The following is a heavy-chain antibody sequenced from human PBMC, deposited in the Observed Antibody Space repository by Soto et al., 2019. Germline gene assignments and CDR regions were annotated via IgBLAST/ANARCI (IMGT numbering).Heavy chain of an antibody. V-gene: IGHV3-48*03. D-gene: IGHD4-17*01. CDR2: ISSSATTI. Sequence: PGGSLRLSXAASGFTFSSYEMNWVRQAPGKGLEWISYISSSATTINYADSVKGRFIISRDNAKDSLYLQMNSLRAEDTAVYYCARDDYGGDSVYWYSDLWGRGTLVTVSS. CDR3: ARDDYGGDSVYWYSDL. CDR1: GFTFSSYE. J-gene: IGHJ2*01.